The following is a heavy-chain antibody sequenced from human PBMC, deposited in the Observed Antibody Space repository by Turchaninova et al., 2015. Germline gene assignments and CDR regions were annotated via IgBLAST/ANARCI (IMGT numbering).Heavy chain of an antibody. D-gene: IGHD4-23*01. J-gene: IGHJ4*02. CDR3: VKDRWVDY. V-gene: IGHV3-64D*06. CDR2: FSSDGGIT. Sequence: EVQMVESGGGLVQPGGSLRLSCSVSGFSFSAYAMHWVRQAPGKGLEYVSSFSSDGGITSYANAVNGRFTISRDNSKNTLYLQMSSLKTEDTAVYYCVKDRWVDYWGQGSLVIVSS. CDR1: GFSFSAYA.